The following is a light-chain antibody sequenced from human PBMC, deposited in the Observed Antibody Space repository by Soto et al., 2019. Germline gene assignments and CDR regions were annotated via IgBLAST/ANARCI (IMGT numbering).Light chain of an antibody. CDR3: QQANSFPPWT. V-gene: IGKV1-12*01. CDR2: AAS. CDR1: QDISNW. J-gene: IGKJ1*01. Sequence: DIQMTQSPSSVSASVGDRVTITCRASQDISNWLAWYQQKPGKAPNLLIYAASRLQSGVPSRFSGSGSGTDFTLTISGLQLEDFATYYCQQANSFPPWTFGQGTKVEIK.